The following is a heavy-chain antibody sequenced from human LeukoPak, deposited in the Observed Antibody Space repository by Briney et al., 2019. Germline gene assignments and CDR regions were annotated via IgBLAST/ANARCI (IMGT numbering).Heavy chain of an antibody. D-gene: IGHD3-22*01. CDR2: INPSGGST. Sequence: ASVKVSCKASGYTFTSYYMHWVRQAPGQGLEWMGIINPSGGSTSYGQKFQGRVTMTRDTSTSTVYMELSSLRSEDTAVYYCAARRDYYDSSGYLPLDYWGQGTLVTVSS. CDR1: GYTFTSYY. J-gene: IGHJ4*02. CDR3: AARRDYYDSSGYLPLDY. V-gene: IGHV1-46*03.